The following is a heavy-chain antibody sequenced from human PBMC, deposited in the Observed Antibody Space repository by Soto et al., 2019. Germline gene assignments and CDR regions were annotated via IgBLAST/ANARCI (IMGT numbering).Heavy chain of an antibody. J-gene: IGHJ5*02. CDR2: MYSSGTT. V-gene: IGHV4-30-4*01. D-gene: IGHD1-7*01. CDR1: GGFIISGDYY. Sequence: SETLSLTCTVSGGFIISGDYYWSWIRRSPGKGLEWIGYMYSSGTTYYNPSLKSRVTISIDASKNQFYLRLSSVTAADTAVYYCARGSGITGTTKDWFDPWGQGTLVTVSS. CDR3: ARGSGITGTTKDWFDP.